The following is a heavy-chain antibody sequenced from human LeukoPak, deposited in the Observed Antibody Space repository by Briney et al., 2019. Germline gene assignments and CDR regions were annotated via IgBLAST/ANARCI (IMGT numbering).Heavy chain of an antibody. D-gene: IGHD4-23*01. CDR2: MNPNSGNT. CDR3: ARGRATVAGGVEPYYYYYYGMDV. CDR1: GYTFTSYD. J-gene: IGHJ6*02. V-gene: IGHV1-8*01. Sequence: ASVKVSCKAPGYTFTSYDINWVRQATGQGLEWMGWMNPNSGNTGYAQKFQGRVTMTRNTSISTAYMELSSLRSEDTAVYYCARGRATVAGGVEPYYYYYYGMDVWGQGTTVTVSS.